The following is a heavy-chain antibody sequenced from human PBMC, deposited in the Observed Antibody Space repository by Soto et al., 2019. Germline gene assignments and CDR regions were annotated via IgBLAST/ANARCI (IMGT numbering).Heavy chain of an antibody. CDR2: ISGSGGST. CDR1: GFTFSSYA. D-gene: IGHD2-2*02. J-gene: IGHJ5*02. CDR3: AKDLGYCSSTSCYMDWFDL. V-gene: IGHV3-23*01. Sequence: EVQLLESGGGLVQPGGSLRLSCAASGFTFSSYAMSWVRQAPGKGLEWVSAISGSGGSTYYADSVKGRFTISRDNSKNTLYLQMNSLRAEDTAVYYCAKDLGYCSSTSCYMDWFDLWGQGTLVTVSS.